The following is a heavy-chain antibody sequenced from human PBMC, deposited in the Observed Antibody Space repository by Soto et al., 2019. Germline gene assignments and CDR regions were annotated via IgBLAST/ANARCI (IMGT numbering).Heavy chain of an antibody. V-gene: IGHV3-23*01. D-gene: IGHD2-15*01. CDR3: ARGAVPTRGHDS. CDR1: GFTFSVYG. J-gene: IGHJ4*02. Sequence: GGSLRLSCAASGFTFSVYGMSWVRQAPGKGLEWLSSISASAADTFYAVSVKGRFTVSRDNSKNTLYLQMNSLRVEDTAVYHCARGAVPTRGHDSWGQGTLVTVSS. CDR2: ISASAADT.